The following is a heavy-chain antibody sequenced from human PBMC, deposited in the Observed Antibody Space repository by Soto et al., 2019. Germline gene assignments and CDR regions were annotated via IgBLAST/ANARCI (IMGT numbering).Heavy chain of an antibody. Sequence: QVQLVESGGGVVQPGRSLRLSCAASGFTFSSYGMHWVRQAPGKGLEWVAVISYDGSNKYYADSVKGRFTISRDNSKNTLYLQMNSLRAEDTAVYYCAKDVESYYDILTGYPGDYWGQGTLVTVSS. D-gene: IGHD3-9*01. CDR1: GFTFSSYG. J-gene: IGHJ4*02. CDR2: ISYDGSNK. CDR3: AKDVESYYDILTGYPGDY. V-gene: IGHV3-30*18.